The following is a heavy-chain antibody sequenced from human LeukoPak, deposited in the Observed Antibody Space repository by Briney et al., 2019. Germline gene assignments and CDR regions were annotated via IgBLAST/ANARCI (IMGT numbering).Heavy chain of an antibody. V-gene: IGHV1-69*13. CDR2: IIPIFGTA. J-gene: IGHJ4*02. D-gene: IGHD1-26*01. Sequence: SVKVSCKASGGTFSSHAISWVRQAPGQGLEWMGGIIPIFGTANYAQKFQGRVTITADESTSTAYMELSSLRSEDTAVYYCARARSGSYTYYFDYWGQGTLVTVSS. CDR3: ARARSGSYTYYFDY. CDR1: GGTFSSHA.